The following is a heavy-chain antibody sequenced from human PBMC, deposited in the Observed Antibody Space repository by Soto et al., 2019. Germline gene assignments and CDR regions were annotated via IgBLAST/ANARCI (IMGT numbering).Heavy chain of an antibody. Sequence: EVQLLESGGGLVQPGGSLRLACAASGFPFSSDAMSWVRQAPGKGLEWVSAISGSGGSTYYADSVKGRFTISRDNSKNTLYLQMNSLRAEDTAVYYCAKDPIVDYGDYEYDYWGQGTLVTVSS. CDR1: GFPFSSDA. D-gene: IGHD4-17*01. CDR2: ISGSGGST. CDR3: AKDPIVDYGDYEYDY. J-gene: IGHJ4*02. V-gene: IGHV3-23*01.